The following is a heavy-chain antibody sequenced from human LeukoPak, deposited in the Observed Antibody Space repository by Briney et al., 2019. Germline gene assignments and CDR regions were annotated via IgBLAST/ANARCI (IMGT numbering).Heavy chain of an antibody. CDR2: ISGSGGST. V-gene: IGHV3-23*01. J-gene: IGHJ4*02. Sequence: PGGSLRLSCAASGFTFSSYAMSWVRQAPGKGLEWVSAISGSGGSTYYADSVKGRFTISRDNSKNTLYLQMNSLRAEDTAVYYRAKDPGYCSSTSCYCFDYWGQGTLVTVSS. D-gene: IGHD2-2*01. CDR3: AKDPGYCSSTSCYCFDY. CDR1: GFTFSSYA.